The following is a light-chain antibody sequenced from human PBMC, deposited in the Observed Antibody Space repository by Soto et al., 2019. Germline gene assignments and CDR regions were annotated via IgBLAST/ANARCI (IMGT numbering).Light chain of an antibody. CDR3: QQRSNWPSIT. V-gene: IGKV3-11*01. Sequence: PGERATLSCRASQSVSSYLAWYQQKPGQAPRLLIYDASNRATGIPARFSGSGSGTDFTLTINSLEPEDSAVYYCQQRSNWPSITFGQGTRLEIK. CDR1: QSVSSY. CDR2: DAS. J-gene: IGKJ5*01.